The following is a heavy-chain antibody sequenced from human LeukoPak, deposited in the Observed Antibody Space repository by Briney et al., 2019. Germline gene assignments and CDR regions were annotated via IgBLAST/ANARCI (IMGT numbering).Heavy chain of an antibody. J-gene: IGHJ4*02. Sequence: SETLSLTCTVSGGSISGYYWSWVRQPPGKGLEWIGYIYYSGSTNYNPSLKSRVTISVDTSKNQFSLNLSSVTAADTAVYYCARYQTASMSGFDYWGQGTLVTVSS. V-gene: IGHV4-59*01. CDR1: GGSISGYY. CDR3: ARYQTASMSGFDY. D-gene: IGHD2-21*02. CDR2: IYYSGST.